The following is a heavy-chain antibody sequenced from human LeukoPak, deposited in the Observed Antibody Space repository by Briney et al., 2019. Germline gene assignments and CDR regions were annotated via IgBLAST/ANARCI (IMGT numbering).Heavy chain of an antibody. J-gene: IGHJ4*02. CDR3: AVERGGCSAVTCYAFNH. CDR1: GFSFSDGW. D-gene: IGHD2-15*01. V-gene: IGHV3-15*01. CDR2: IKSRVDGGTT. Sequence: GGSLRLSCAGSGFSFSDGWMGWVRQAPGKGLEWVGRIKSRVDGGTTDHAAPVKGRFIISRGDSQNKLFLQMNSLEIGDTALYYCAVERGGCSAVTCYAFNHWGQGTLVTVSS.